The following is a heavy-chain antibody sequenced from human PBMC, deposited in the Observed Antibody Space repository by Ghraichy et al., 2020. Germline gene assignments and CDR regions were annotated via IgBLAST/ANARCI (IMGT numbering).Heavy chain of an antibody. D-gene: IGHD4-11*01. CDR2: IRGSSSYI. V-gene: IGHV3-21*01. J-gene: IGHJ6*03. Sequence: GGSLRLSCAASGFTFDTYSMNWVRQAPGKGLEWVSSIRGSSSYIFYADSVKGRFTISRDNAKNSLYLQMNSLRAEDMAVYYCARSSNDLMDVWGKGTTVTVYS. CDR1: GFTFDTYS. CDR3: ARSSNDLMDV.